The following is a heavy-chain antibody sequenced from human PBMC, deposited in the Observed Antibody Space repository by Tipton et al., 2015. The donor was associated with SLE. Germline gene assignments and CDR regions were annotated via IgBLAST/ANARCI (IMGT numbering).Heavy chain of an antibody. J-gene: IGHJ5*02. CDR2: IYHSGST. Sequence: TLSLTCTVSGYSISSGYYWGWIRQPPGKGLEWIGNIYHSGSTYYNPSLKSRVTISVDTSKNQFSLKLSSVTAADTAVYYCAGGMRHLSRLFQLNWFDPWGQGTLVTVST. D-gene: IGHD2-2*01. CDR3: AGGMRHLSRLFQLNWFDP. CDR1: GYSISSGYY. V-gene: IGHV4-38-2*02.